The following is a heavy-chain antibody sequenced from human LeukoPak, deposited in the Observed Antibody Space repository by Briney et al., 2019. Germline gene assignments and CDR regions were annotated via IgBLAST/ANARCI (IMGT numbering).Heavy chain of an antibody. J-gene: IGHJ4*02. D-gene: IGHD3-16*02. CDR3: ARGSPSRWFDY. V-gene: IGHV3-7*01. CDR2: IKQDGSED. Sequence: PGGSLRLSCAASGFTFSNYWMSWVRQAPGKGLEWVANIKQDGSEDYYMDSVRGRFTMSRDNAKNSLYLQMNSLRAEDTALYYCARGSPSRWFDYWGQGTLVTVSS. CDR1: GFTFSNYW.